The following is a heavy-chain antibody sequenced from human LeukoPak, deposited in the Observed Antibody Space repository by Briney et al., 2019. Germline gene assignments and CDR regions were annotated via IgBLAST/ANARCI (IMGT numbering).Heavy chain of an antibody. CDR2: FDPEDGET. D-gene: IGHD3-10*01. J-gene: IGHJ4*02. CDR1: GYTLTELS. V-gene: IGHV1-24*01. CDR3: ATAYLGFGELFSNSFDY. Sequence: ASLKVSCKVSGYTLTELSMHWVRQAPGKGRGWIGGFDPEDGETIYAQKFQGRVTMTEDTSTDTAYMELSSLRSEDTAVYYCATAYLGFGELFSNSFDYWGQGTLVTVSS.